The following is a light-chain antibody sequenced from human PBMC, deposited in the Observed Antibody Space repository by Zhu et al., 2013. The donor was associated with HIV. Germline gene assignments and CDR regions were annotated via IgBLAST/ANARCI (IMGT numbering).Light chain of an antibody. CDR2: DVK. J-gene: IGLJ2*01. CDR3: SSYTSNTTLL. V-gene: IGLV2-14*01. Sequence: QSALTQPASVSGSPGQSITISCTGTSSDVGAYNYVSWYQQHPGRAPKLMIYDVKKRPSGVPDRFSGSKSGNLASLTVSGLQAEDEADYSCSSYTSNTTLLFGGGTKLTVL. CDR1: SSDVGAYNY.